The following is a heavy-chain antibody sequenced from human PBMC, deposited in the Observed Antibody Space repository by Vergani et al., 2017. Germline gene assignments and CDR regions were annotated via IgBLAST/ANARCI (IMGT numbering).Heavy chain of an antibody. CDR2: IIPIFGTA. CDR3: ARDALVVVAATFSGGSWFDP. CDR1: GGTFSSYA. J-gene: IGHJ5*02. D-gene: IGHD2-15*01. V-gene: IGHV1-69*13. Sequence: QVQLVQSGAEVKKPGSSVKVSCKASGGTFSSYAISWVRQAPGQGLEWMGRIIPIFGTANYAQKFQGRVTITADESTSTAYMALSSLRSEDTAVYYCARDALVVVAATFSGGSWFDPWGQGTLVTVSS.